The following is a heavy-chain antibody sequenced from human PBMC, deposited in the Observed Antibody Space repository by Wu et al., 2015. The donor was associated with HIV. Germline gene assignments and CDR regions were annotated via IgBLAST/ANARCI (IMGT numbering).Heavy chain of an antibody. D-gene: IGHD3-3*01. J-gene: IGHJ4*02. CDR3: ARGDYANYDFWSAYPSH. CDR2: INPNSGGT. CDR1: GYTYTDYY. Sequence: QVQLVQSGAEVKKPGASVKVSCQASGYTYTDYYIHWVRQAPGQGLEWMGWINPNSGGTNYAQKFQGRVTLTRDTSTGTAYMELSRLRSDDTAVYYCARGDYANYDFWSAYPSHWGQGTLVTVSS. V-gene: IGHV1-2*02.